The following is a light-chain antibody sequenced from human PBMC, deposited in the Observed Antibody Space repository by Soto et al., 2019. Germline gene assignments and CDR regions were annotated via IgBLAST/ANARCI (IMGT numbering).Light chain of an antibody. CDR2: DAS. J-gene: IGKJ1*01. V-gene: IGKV3-11*01. CDR1: QSIGYY. CDR3: HQRGNWPPTWT. Sequence: EIVLTQSPATLSLSPGERATLSCRASQSIGYYLAWYQEKPGQAPRLLIYDASIRATGIPARFSGSWSGTDFTLTINGLEPEDSAVYYCHQRGNWPPTWTFGQGTKVDIK.